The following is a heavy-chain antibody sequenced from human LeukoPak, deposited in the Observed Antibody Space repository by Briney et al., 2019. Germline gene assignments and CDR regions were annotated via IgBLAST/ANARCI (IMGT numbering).Heavy chain of an antibody. CDR1: GGSISSSSYY. J-gene: IGHJ5*02. Sequence: PSETLSLTCTVSGGSISSSSYYWGWIRQPPGKGLEWIGSIYYSGSTYYNPSLKSRVTISVDTSKNQFSLKLSSVTAADTAVYYCARVGGLWFGELFPTYNWFDPWGQGTLVTVSS. D-gene: IGHD3-10*01. CDR3: ARVGGLWFGELFPTYNWFDP. CDR2: IYYSGST. V-gene: IGHV4-39*07.